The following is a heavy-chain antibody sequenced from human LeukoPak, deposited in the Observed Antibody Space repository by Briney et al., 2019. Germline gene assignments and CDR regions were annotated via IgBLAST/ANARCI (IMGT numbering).Heavy chain of an antibody. CDR3: ARGRFLEWFFDY. D-gene: IGHD3-3*01. J-gene: IGHJ4*02. V-gene: IGHV3-21*01. Sequence: GSLRLSCAASGFTFSSYSMNWVRQAPGKGLEWVSSISSSSSYIYYADSVKGRFTISRDNAKNSLYLQMTSLRAEDTAVYYCARGRFLEWFFDYWGQGTLVTVSS. CDR2: ISSSSSYI. CDR1: GFTFSSYS.